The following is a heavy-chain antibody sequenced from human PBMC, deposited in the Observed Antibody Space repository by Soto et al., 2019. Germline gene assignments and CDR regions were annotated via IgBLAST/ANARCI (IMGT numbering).Heavy chain of an antibody. V-gene: IGHV4-39*01. D-gene: IGHD6-13*01. J-gene: IGHJ4*02. CDR1: GGSISTSNYY. CDR3: ASLHVPGNFAY. CDR2: IYYRGDT. Sequence: QLQLQESGPGLVKPSETLSLTCNVSGGSISTSNYYWAWVRQAPGKGLEGISNIYYRGDTYYHPSLRTRLTVSVDTSKNQFSLRRTSRTPADTAMYFCASLHVPGNFAYWGQRTLVTVSS.